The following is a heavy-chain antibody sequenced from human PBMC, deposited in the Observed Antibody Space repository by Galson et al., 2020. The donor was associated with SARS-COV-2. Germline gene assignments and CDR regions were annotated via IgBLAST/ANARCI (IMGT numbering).Heavy chain of an antibody. CDR1: GGSITNYY. D-gene: IGHD1-1*01. J-gene: IGHJ4*02. CDR3: ARLPPLTTSGTSLFDY. V-gene: IGHV4-59*08. Sequence: SETLSLTCTVSGGSITNYYWSWFRQSPGKGLEWIAYISHSGSPNYNPSLRSRVTISVDRSKSQFSLKLTSVTAADTAVYYCARLPPLTTSGTSLFDYWGQGTLVTVSS. CDR2: ISHSGSP.